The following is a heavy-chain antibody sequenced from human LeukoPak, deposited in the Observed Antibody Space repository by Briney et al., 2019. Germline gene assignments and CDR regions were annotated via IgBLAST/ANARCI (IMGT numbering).Heavy chain of an antibody. CDR2: IRPDGGDT. J-gene: IGHJ6*03. CDR1: GFTFSHYW. Sequence: GGSKRLSCAASGFTFSHYWMAWIRQSPGKGLEWLANIRPDGGDTAYVDSVKGRFTIDRDNARNSVYLQMNSLRVEEMAVYYCARRSTVIAGYYYMDVWGKGTSVTVSS. V-gene: IGHV3-7*01. CDR3: ARRSTVIAGYYYMDV. D-gene: IGHD4-11*01.